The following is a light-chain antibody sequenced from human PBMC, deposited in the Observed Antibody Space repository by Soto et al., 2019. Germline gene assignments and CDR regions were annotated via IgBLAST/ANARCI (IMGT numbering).Light chain of an antibody. V-gene: IGLV2-8*01. CDR1: RSDVGGYDY. CDR2: EVT. J-gene: IGLJ1*01. Sequence: QSALTQPPSASGSPGQSVPISCTGTRSDVGGYDYVSWYQQYPGKTPKLMIFEVTKRPSGVPDRFSGSKSGNTASLTVSGRQAEDEADYYCLSYAATAYVFGPATKLTVL. CDR3: LSYAATAYV.